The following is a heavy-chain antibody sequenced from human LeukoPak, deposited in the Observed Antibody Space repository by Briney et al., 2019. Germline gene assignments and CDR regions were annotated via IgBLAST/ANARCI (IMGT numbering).Heavy chain of an antibody. J-gene: IGHJ4*02. V-gene: IGHV4-59*01. Sequence: SESLSLTCTVSGGSISSYYWSWIRQPPGKGLEWIGYIYYSGSTNYNPSLKSRVTMSVDTSKNQFSLKLSSVTAADTAVYYCARVGGYNSPLDYWGQGTLVTVSS. CDR3: ARVGGYNSPLDY. CDR1: GGSISSYY. D-gene: IGHD5-24*01. CDR2: IYYSGST.